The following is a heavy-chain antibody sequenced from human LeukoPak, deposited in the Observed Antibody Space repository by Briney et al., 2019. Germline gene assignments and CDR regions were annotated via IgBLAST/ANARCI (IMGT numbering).Heavy chain of an antibody. V-gene: IGHV3-23*01. CDR1: GFTFSGYA. J-gene: IGHJ6*03. D-gene: IGHD3-3*01. Sequence: PGGSLRLSCAASGFTFSGYAMSWVRQAPGKGLEWVSAISGSGGSTYYADSVKGRFTISRDNSKNTLYLQMNSLRAEDTAVYYCAKVGWDYDFWSGYYRAWGYMDVWGKGTTVTVSS. CDR3: AKVGWDYDFWSGYYRAWGYMDV. CDR2: ISGSGGST.